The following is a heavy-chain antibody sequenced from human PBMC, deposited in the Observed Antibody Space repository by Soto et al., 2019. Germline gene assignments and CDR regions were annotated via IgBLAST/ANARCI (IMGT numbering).Heavy chain of an antibody. CDR2: IYYSGST. J-gene: IGHJ5*02. CDR1: GGSISSGGYY. Sequence: QVQLQESGPGLVKPSQTLSLTCTVSGGSISSGGYYWNWIRQHPGKGLEWIGYIYYSGSTSYNPSLKSRCTISVHKTKNQFSLKLSSVTAAVTALYYCAREPRAWGQGTLVTVSS. CDR3: AREPRA. V-gene: IGHV4-31*03.